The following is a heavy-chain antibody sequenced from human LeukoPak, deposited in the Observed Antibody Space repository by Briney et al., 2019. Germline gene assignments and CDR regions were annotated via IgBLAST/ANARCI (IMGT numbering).Heavy chain of an antibody. D-gene: IGHD6-6*01. CDR2: ISGSGGST. Sequence: GGSLRLSCAASGFTFSSYAMSWVRQAPGKGLEWVSAISGSGGSTYYADSVRGRFTISRINSKNTLYLQLSSLRADDTAVYYCAKSIAAPGYWGQGTLVTVSS. CDR3: AKSIAAPGY. CDR1: GFTFSSYA. J-gene: IGHJ4*02. V-gene: IGHV3-23*01.